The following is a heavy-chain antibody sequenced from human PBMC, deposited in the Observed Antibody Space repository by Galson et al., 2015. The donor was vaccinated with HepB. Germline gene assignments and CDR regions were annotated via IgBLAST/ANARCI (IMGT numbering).Heavy chain of an antibody. D-gene: IGHD2-21*01. CDR3: ARIASGLFHNYVDP. CDR1: GFSLTTSGMC. Sequence: PALVKPTQTLTLTCTFSGFSLTTSGMCVSWIRQPPGKALEWLARIDWDDDKYYSTSLKTRLTISKDTSKNQVVLTMTNMDPVDTATYYCARIASGLFHNYVDPWGQGTQVTVSS. J-gene: IGHJ5*02. CDR2: IDWDDDK. V-gene: IGHV2-70*11.